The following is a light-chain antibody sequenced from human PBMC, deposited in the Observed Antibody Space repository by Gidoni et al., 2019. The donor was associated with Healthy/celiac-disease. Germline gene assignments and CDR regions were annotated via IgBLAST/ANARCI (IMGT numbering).Light chain of an antibody. Sequence: DIVLTQSQDSLAVSLGERATINCQSSQSVLYSTNNKNYLAWYQQKPGQPPKLLIYWASTRESGVPDRFSGSGSGTDFTLTISSLQAEDVAVYYCQQYYSTLTFGGGTKVEIK. J-gene: IGKJ4*01. CDR3: QQYYSTLT. CDR1: QSVLYSTNNKNY. CDR2: WAS. V-gene: IGKV4-1*01.